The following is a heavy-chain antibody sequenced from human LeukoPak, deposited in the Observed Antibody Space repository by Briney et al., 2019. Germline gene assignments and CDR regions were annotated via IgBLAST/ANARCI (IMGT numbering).Heavy chain of an antibody. Sequence: SETLSLTCAVYGGSFSGYYWSWIRQPPGKGLEWIGEINHGGSTNYNPSLKSRVTISVDTSKNQFSLKLSSVTAADTAVYYCARVYCSGGSCYRHHNWFDPWGQGTLVTVSS. J-gene: IGHJ5*02. CDR3: ARVYCSGGSCYRHHNWFDP. D-gene: IGHD2-15*01. V-gene: IGHV4-34*01. CDR1: GGSFSGYY. CDR2: INHGGST.